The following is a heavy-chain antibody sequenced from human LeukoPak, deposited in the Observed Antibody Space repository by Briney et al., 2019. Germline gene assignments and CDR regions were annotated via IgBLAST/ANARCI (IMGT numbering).Heavy chain of an antibody. CDR3: ARDQAHYYGSGSFYGMDV. D-gene: IGHD3-10*01. V-gene: IGHV4-59*01. CDR1: GGSISSYY. Sequence: SETLSLTCTVSGGSISSYYWSWIRQPPGKGLEWIGYIYYSGSTNYTPSLKSRVTISVDTSKTQFSLKLSSVTAADTAVYYCARDQAHYYGSGSFYGMDVWGQGTRSPSP. CDR2: IYYSGST. J-gene: IGHJ6*02.